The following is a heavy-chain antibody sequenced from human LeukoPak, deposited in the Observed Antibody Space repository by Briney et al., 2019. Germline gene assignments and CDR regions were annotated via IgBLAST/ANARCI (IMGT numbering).Heavy chain of an antibody. Sequence: GGSLRLSCAASGFTFNSYAMSWVRQAPGKGLEWVSAISGSGGSTYYADSVKGRFTISRDNSKNTLYLQMNSLRAEDTAVYYCAKLHDYGDYYFDYWGQGTLVTVSS. CDR2: ISGSGGST. CDR1: GFTFNSYA. J-gene: IGHJ4*02. D-gene: IGHD4-17*01. CDR3: AKLHDYGDYYFDY. V-gene: IGHV3-23*01.